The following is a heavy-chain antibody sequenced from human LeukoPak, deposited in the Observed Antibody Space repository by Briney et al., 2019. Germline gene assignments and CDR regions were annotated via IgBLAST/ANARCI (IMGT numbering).Heavy chain of an antibody. Sequence: NPSETLSLTCAVYGGTFSGHYWSWIRQPPGKGLEWIGEINHSGSTNYNPSLKSRVTISVDTSKNQFSLKLSSVTAADTAVYYCARHRCSGGSCYPMNWFDPWGQGTLVTVSS. CDR1: GGTFSGHY. CDR3: ARHRCSGGSCYPMNWFDP. D-gene: IGHD2-15*01. J-gene: IGHJ5*02. V-gene: IGHV4-34*01. CDR2: INHSGST.